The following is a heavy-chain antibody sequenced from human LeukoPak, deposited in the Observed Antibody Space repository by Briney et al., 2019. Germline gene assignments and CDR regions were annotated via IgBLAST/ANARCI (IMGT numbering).Heavy chain of an antibody. V-gene: IGHV3-30*04. CDR2: ISYDGSNK. Sequence: GGSLTLSCAASGFTFSSYAMHWVRQAPGKGLEWVAVISYDGSNKYYADSVKGRFTISRDNSKNTLYLQMNSLRAEDTAVYYCARARGGYSYGYHFDYWGQGTLVTVSS. D-gene: IGHD5-18*01. J-gene: IGHJ4*02. CDR3: ARARGGYSYGYHFDY. CDR1: GFTFSSYA.